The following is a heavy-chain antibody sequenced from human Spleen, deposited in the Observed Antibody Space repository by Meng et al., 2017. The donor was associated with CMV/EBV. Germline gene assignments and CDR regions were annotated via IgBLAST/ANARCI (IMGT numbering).Heavy chain of an antibody. CDR2: SNAGNGNT. CDR3: ASAAITNYGMDV. D-gene: IGHD3-10*01. V-gene: IGHV1-3*02. Sequence: ASVKVSCKASGYTFTSYAMHWVRQAPGQRLEWMGWSNAGNGNTKYSQEFQGRVTITTDESTSTAYMELSSLRSEDTAVYYCASAAITNYGMDVWGQGTTVTVSS. CDR1: GYTFTSYA. J-gene: IGHJ6*02.